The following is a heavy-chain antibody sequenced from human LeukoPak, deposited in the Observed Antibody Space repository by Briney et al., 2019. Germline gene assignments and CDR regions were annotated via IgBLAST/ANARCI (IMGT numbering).Heavy chain of an antibody. V-gene: IGHV3-53*01. CDR2: IYSGGNT. J-gene: IGHJ3*02. Sequence: SGGSLRLSCAASGLTISSNYMNWVRQAPGKGLEWVSVIYSGGNTYYADSVKGRFTISRDNSKNTLYLQMNSLRVEDTAVYYCARDFVVNYRWAAFDIWGQGTMVTVSS. D-gene: IGHD2-21*01. CDR3: ARDFVVNYRWAAFDI. CDR1: GLTISSNY.